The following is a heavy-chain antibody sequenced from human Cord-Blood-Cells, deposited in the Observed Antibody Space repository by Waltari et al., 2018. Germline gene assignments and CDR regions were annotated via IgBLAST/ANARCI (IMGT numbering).Heavy chain of an antibody. D-gene: IGHD6-13*01. V-gene: IGHV4-34*01. CDR2: INHSGST. CDR1: GGSFSGYY. CDR3: ARGLGAAAGSNPSYYFDY. Sequence: QVQLQQWGAGLLKPSETLSLTCAVYGGSFSGYYWSWIRPPPGNGLEWIGEINHSGSTNYNPSLKSRVTISVDTSKNQFSLKLSSVTAADTAVYYCARGLGAAAGSNPSYYFDYWGQGTLVTVSS. J-gene: IGHJ4*02.